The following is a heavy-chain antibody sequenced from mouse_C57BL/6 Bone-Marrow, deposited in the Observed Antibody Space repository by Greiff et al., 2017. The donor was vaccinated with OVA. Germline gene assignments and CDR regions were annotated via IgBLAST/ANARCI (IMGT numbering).Heavy chain of an antibody. J-gene: IGHJ4*01. V-gene: IGHV2-2*01. CDR2: IWSGGST. CDR1: GFSLTSYG. Sequence: VQLQQSGPGLVQPSQSLSITCTVSGFSLTSYGVHWVRQSPGKGLEWLGVIWSGGSTDYNAAFISRRSISKDNSKSQVFFKMNSLQADDTAIYYCARMDGRSYAMDYWGQGTSVTVSS. CDR3: ARMDGRSYAMDY.